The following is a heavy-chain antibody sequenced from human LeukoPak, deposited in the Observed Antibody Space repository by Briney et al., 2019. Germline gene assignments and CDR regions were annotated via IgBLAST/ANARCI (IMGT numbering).Heavy chain of an antibody. Sequence: PGGSLRLSCAASGFIFSNYGMHWVRQAPGKGLEWVAVISYNGSNKYYADSVKGRFTISRDNSKNTLYLQMNSLRAEDTAVYYCAKVGGTSSGWYGNFDYWGQGTLVTVSS. CDR1: GFIFSNYG. CDR3: AKVGGTSSGWYGNFDY. V-gene: IGHV3-30*18. D-gene: IGHD6-19*01. J-gene: IGHJ4*02. CDR2: ISYNGSNK.